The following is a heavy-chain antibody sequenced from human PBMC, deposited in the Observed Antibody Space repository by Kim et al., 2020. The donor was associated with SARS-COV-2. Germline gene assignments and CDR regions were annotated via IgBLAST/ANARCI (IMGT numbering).Heavy chain of an antibody. D-gene: IGHD4-17*01. V-gene: IGHV1-2*02. J-gene: IGHJ4*02. CDR2: INPNSGGT. Sequence: ASVKVSCKASGYTFTGYYMHWVRQAPGQGLEWMGWINPNSGGTNYAQKFQGRVTMTRDTSISTAYMELSRLRSDDTAVYYCARPIYGDYPPDYWGQGTLVTVSS. CDR3: ARPIYGDYPPDY. CDR1: GYTFTGYY.